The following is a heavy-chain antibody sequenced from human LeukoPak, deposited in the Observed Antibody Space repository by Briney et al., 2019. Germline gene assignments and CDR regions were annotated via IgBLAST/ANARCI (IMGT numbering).Heavy chain of an antibody. J-gene: IGHJ3*02. CDR1: GGSISSYY. Sequence: SETLSLTCTVSGGSISSYYWSWIRQPPGKGLEWIGYIYYSGSTNYNPSLKSRVTISVDTSKNQFSLKLSSVTAADTAVYYCARVPLYYDFWSGYYSRTDAFDIWGQGTMVTVSS. D-gene: IGHD3-3*01. CDR2: IYYSGST. V-gene: IGHV4-59*12. CDR3: ARVPLYYDFWSGYYSRTDAFDI.